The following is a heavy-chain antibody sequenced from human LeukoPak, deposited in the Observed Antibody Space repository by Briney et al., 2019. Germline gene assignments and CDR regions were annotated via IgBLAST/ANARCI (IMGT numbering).Heavy chain of an antibody. V-gene: IGHV1-18*01. CDR1: GYTFTSYG. CDR3: ARSGGDYYDSSGYYYAY. D-gene: IGHD3-22*01. Sequence: GASVKVSCTASGYTFTSYGISWVRQAPGQGLEWMGWISAYNGNTNYAQKLQGRVTMTTDTSTSTAYMELRSLRSDDTAVYYCARSGGDYYDSSGYYYAYWGQGTLVTVSS. J-gene: IGHJ4*02. CDR2: ISAYNGNT.